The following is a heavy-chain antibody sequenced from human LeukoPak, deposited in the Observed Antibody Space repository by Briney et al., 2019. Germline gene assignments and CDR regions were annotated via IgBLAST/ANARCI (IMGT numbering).Heavy chain of an antibody. CDR2: ISAYNGNT. J-gene: IGHJ4*02. CDR3: ARALGYDFWSGYYYDY. Sequence: ASVKVSCKASGYTFTSYGISWVRQAPGQGLEWMGWISAYNGNTNYAQKLQGRVTMTTDTSTSTAYMELRSLRSDDTAVYYCARALGYDFWSGYYYDYWGQGTLVTVSS. V-gene: IGHV1-18*01. CDR1: GYTFTSYG. D-gene: IGHD3-3*01.